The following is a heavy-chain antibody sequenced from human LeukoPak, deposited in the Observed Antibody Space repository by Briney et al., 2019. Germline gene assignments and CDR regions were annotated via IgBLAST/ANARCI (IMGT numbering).Heavy chain of an antibody. J-gene: IGHJ6*02. CDR2: IGTAGDT. Sequence: GGSLRLSCGASGFTFSSYDMHWVRQATGKGLEWVSAIGTAGDTYYPGSVKGRFTISRDNAKSSLYLQMNSLRTEDTAVYYCARDPYSRSWSYGMDVWGQGTTVTVSS. CDR1: GFTFSSYD. CDR3: ARDPYSRSWSYGMDV. D-gene: IGHD6-13*01. V-gene: IGHV3-13*04.